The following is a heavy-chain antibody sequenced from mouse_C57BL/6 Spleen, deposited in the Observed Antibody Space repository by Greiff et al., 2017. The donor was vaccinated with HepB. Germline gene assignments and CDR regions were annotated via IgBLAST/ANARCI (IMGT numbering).Heavy chain of an antibody. Sequence: QIQLQQPGAELVRPGSSVKLSCKASGYTFTSYWMDWVKQRPGQGLEWIGNIYPSDSETHYNQKFKDKATLTVDKSSSTAYMQLSSLTSEDSAVYDCARGYYGSSYRAMDYWGQGTSVTVSS. CDR1: GYTFTSYW. CDR3: ARGYYGSSYRAMDY. J-gene: IGHJ4*01. CDR2: IYPSDSET. D-gene: IGHD1-1*01. V-gene: IGHV1-61*01.